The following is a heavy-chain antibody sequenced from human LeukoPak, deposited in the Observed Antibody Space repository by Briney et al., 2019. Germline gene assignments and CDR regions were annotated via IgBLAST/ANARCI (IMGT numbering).Heavy chain of an antibody. CDR1: GFTFSSYE. CDR3: ARRWGFDY. CDR2: ICSGGVTI. V-gene: IGHV3-48*03. D-gene: IGHD4-23*01. Sequence: TGGSLRLSCAASGFTFSSYEMNWVRQAPGKGLEWVSYICSGGVTIYYADSVKGRFSISRDNAKNSLYLQMNTLRVGDTAVYYCARRWGFDYWGQGTLVTVSA. J-gene: IGHJ4*02.